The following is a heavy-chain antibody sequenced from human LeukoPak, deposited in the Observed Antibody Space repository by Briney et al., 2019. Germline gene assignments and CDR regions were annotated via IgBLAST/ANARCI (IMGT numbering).Heavy chain of an antibody. CDR1: GYTFTSYG. J-gene: IGHJ3*02. Sequence: ASVKVSCKASGYTFTSYGISWVRQAPGQGLEWMGWISAYNGNTNYAQKLQGRVTMTTDTSTSTAYMELRSLRSEDTAVYYCATHYYDSSGSLGHAFDIWGQGTMVTVSS. V-gene: IGHV1-18*01. CDR3: ATHYYDSSGSLGHAFDI. D-gene: IGHD3-22*01. CDR2: ISAYNGNT.